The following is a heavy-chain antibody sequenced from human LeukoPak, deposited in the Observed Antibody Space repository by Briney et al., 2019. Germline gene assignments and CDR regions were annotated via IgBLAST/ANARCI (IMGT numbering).Heavy chain of an antibody. J-gene: IGHJ4*02. CDR3: AKERYSSGSARLDY. CDR2: IRYDGSNK. Sequence: GGSLRLSCAASGFTFSSYGMHWVRQAPGKGLEWVAFIRYDGSNKYYADSVKGRFTISRDNSKNTLYLQMNSLRAEDTAVYYCAKERYSSGSARLDYWGQGTLVTVSS. V-gene: IGHV3-30*02. D-gene: IGHD6-19*01. CDR1: GFTFSSYG.